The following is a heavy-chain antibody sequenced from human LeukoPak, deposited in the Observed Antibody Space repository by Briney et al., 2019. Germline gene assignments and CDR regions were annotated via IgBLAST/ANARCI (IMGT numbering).Heavy chain of an antibody. D-gene: IGHD3-22*01. Sequence: SETLSLTCTVSGDSISSYYWSWIRQPPGKGLEWIGFIDYSGSTKYNPSLKSRLTISVDTSKNQLSLKLRIVTAADTAVYYCARLQRSTSGFDHFDYWGQGTLVTVSS. CDR2: IDYSGST. V-gene: IGHV4-59*08. CDR3: ARLQRSTSGFDHFDY. CDR1: GDSISSYY. J-gene: IGHJ4*02.